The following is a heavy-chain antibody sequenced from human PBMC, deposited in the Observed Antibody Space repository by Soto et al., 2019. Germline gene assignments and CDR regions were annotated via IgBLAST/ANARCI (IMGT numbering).Heavy chain of an antibody. Sequence: SVKVSCKASGGTFSSYAISWVRQAPGQGLEWMGGIIPNNGTANYAQKFQGRVTMTTDTSTSTAYMELRSLSSDDTAVYYCARMHDYGDGDAFDIWGQGTMVTVSS. V-gene: IGHV1-69*05. J-gene: IGHJ3*02. CDR1: GGTFSSYA. CDR3: ARMHDYGDGDAFDI. CDR2: IIPNNGTA. D-gene: IGHD4-17*01.